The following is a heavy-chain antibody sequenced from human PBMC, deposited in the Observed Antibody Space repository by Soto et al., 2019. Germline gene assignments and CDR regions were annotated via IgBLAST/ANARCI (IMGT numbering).Heavy chain of an antibody. V-gene: IGHV1-18*01. D-gene: IGHD5-12*01. Sequence: QGQLLQSGDEVKTPGASVRVSCRASGYPFTSYGISWVRQAPGQGLEWVAWISAYNGKRDTAQKFKDRVTMTLDTSTDTAHMDLGDLTSADTAVYYCARGRIAASIHDAFEIWGQGTKVTVSS. CDR2: ISAYNGKR. J-gene: IGHJ3*02. CDR1: GYPFTSYG. CDR3: ARGRIAASIHDAFEI.